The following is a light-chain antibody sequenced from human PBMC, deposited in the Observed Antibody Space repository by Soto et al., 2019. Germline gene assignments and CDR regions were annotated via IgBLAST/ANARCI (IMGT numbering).Light chain of an antibody. CDR3: QQYNNWPPIT. CDR1: QSISSW. V-gene: IGKV1-5*01. CDR2: DAS. J-gene: IGKJ5*01. Sequence: DIQMTQSPSTLSASVGDRVTITCRASQSISSWLAWYQQKPGKAPKLLIFDASSLESGTPSRFSGRRSGTQFTLTINGLQPDDFAVYYCQQYNNWPPITFGQGTRLEIK.